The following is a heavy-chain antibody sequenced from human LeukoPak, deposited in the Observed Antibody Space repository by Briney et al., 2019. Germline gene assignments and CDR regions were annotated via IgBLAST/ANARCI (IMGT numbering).Heavy chain of an antibody. CDR3: AKVLYYDSSGSYYFDY. CDR1: GFTFSSYA. D-gene: IGHD3-22*01. V-gene: IGHV3-30-3*01. CDR2: ISYDGSNK. J-gene: IGHJ4*02. Sequence: PGRSLRLSCAASGFTFSSYAMHWVRQAPGKGLEWVAVISYDGSNKYYADSVKGRFTISRDNSKNTLYLQMNSLRAEDTAVYYCAKVLYYDSSGSYYFDYWGQGTLVTVSS.